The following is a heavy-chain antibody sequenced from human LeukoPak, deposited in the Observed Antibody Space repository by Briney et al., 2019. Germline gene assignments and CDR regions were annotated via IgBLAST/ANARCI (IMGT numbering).Heavy chain of an antibody. CDR1: GFTFSSYG. Sequence: PGGSLRLSCAASGFTFSSYGMHWVRQAPGKGLEWVAVISYDGSNKHYADSVKGRFTISRDNAKNTLYLQMNNLGADDTAVYYCASDLTGPQDYWGQGTLVTVSS. D-gene: IGHD1-20*01. J-gene: IGHJ4*02. CDR2: ISYDGSNK. CDR3: ASDLTGPQDY. V-gene: IGHV3-30*03.